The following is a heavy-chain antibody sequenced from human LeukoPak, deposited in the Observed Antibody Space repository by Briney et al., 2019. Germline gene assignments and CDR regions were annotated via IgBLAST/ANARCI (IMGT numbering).Heavy chain of an antibody. D-gene: IGHD2-2*01. Sequence: GESLKISCKGSGYSFTSYWIGWVRQMPGKGLEWMGIIYPGDSDTRYSPSFQGQVTISADKSISTAYLQWSSLKASDTAMYYCARPASPIVVEPVAKGGHFDYWGQGALVTVSS. V-gene: IGHV5-51*01. CDR2: IYPGDSDT. CDR3: ARPASPIVVEPVAKGGHFDY. CDR1: GYSFTSYW. J-gene: IGHJ4*02.